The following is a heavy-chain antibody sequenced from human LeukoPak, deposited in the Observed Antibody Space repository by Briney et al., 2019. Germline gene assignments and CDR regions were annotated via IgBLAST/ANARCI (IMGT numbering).Heavy chain of an antibody. CDR3: ASSLGYTYGWNS. CDR2: IIPIFGTA. CDR1: GDTFGSYA. J-gene: IGHJ4*02. V-gene: IGHV1-69*01. Sequence: SVKVSCKASGDTFGSYALSRVRQAPGQGLEWMGGIIPIFGTANYAQKFQGRVTITADESTSTAHMDLSRLRCEDTAVYYCASSLGYTYGWNSWGKGTLVTVSS. D-gene: IGHD5-18*01.